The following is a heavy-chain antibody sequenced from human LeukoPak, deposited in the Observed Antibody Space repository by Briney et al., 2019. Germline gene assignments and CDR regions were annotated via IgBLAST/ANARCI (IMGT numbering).Heavy chain of an antibody. CDR1: GYTFTGYY. CDR2: IAPSSGTT. J-gene: IGHJ4*02. CDR3: ARASGSSAVPFDY. Sequence: ASVKVSCKASGYTFTGYYMHWVRQAPGQGLEWMGVIAPSSGTTSYAQKFQGRVTMTRDTSTSTLYMELSSLTSEDTAVYYYARASGSSAVPFDYWGQGTLVTVSS. V-gene: IGHV1-46*01. D-gene: IGHD3-10*01.